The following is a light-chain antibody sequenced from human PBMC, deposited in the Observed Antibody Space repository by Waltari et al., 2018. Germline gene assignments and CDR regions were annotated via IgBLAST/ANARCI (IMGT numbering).Light chain of an antibody. CDR1: GSDVGDFNS. CDR2: DVF. CDR3: CSYAGIWV. Sequence: QSALTQPRSVSGSPGQSVTISCAGAGSDVGDFNSVSWYQQHPGQAPKLIIFDVFKRPSGVPDRFSGPKSGTSASLTVSGLQAEDEADYYCCSYAGIWVFGGGTKLTVL. J-gene: IGLJ3*02. V-gene: IGLV2-11*01.